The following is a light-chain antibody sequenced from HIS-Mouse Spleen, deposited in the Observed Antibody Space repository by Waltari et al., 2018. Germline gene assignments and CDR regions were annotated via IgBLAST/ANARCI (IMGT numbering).Light chain of an antibody. Sequence: SSELTQDPAVSVALGQTVRITCQGDSLRSYYASWYQQSPGQAPVLFISGKTNRPSGIPDRFSGSSSGNTASLTITGAQAEDEADYYCNSRDSSGNHVVFGGGTKLTVL. V-gene: IGLV3-19*01. CDR2: GKT. J-gene: IGLJ2*01. CDR3: NSRDSSGNHVV. CDR1: SLRSYY.